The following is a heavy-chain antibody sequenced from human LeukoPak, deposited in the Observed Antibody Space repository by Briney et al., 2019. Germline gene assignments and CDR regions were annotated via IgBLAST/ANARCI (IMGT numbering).Heavy chain of an antibody. Sequence: SETLSLTCTVSGGSISSSSYYWGWIRQPPGKGLEWIGSIYYSGSTYYNPSLKSRVTISVDTSKNQFSLKLSSETAADTAVYYCARRVRAYYYMDVWGKGTTVTVSS. J-gene: IGHJ6*03. V-gene: IGHV4-39*01. D-gene: IGHD3-10*01. CDR3: ARRVRAYYYMDV. CDR1: GGSISSSSYY. CDR2: IYYSGST.